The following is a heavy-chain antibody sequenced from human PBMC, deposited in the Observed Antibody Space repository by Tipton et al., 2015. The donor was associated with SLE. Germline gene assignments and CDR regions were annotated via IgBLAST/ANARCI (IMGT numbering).Heavy chain of an antibody. V-gene: IGHV4-39*07. CDR3: AREREDGSSL. CDR1: GGSISSSSYY. J-gene: IGHJ4*02. CDR2: IYYSGST. Sequence: TLSLTCTVSGGSISSSSYYWGWIRQPPGKGLEWIGSIYYSGSTYYNPSLKSRVTISVDTSKNQFSLKLSPVTAADTAVYYCAREREDGSSLWGQGTLVTVSS. D-gene: IGHD1-26*01.